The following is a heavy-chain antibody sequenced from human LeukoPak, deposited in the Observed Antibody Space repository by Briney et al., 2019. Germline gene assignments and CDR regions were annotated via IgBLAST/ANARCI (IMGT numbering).Heavy chain of an antibody. CDR3: AKDMGSSGWQHDAFDI. D-gene: IGHD6-19*01. Sequence: PGGSLRLSCAASGFTFDDYAMHWVRQAPGKGLEWVSLISGDGGSTYYADSVKGRLTISRDNSKNSLYLQMNSLRTEDTALYYCAKDMGSSGWQHDAFDIWGQGTMVTVSS. CDR1: GFTFDDYA. J-gene: IGHJ3*02. CDR2: ISGDGGST. V-gene: IGHV3-43*02.